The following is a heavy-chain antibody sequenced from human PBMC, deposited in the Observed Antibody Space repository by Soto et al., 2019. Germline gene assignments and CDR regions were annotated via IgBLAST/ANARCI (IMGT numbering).Heavy chain of an antibody. CDR1: GGSISSYY. V-gene: IGHV4-59*01. D-gene: IGHD5-12*01. J-gene: IGHJ3*02. CDR2: ISHTGTT. Sequence: QVQLQESGPGLVKPSETLSLTCTVSGGSISSYYWSWIRQSPGKGLEWVAYISHTGTTDYNPSLKSRLTISLDTSKNQFSLKLTSVTAADTAVYYCARGPPWMEAFDIWGQGTKVTVSP. CDR3: ARGPPWMEAFDI.